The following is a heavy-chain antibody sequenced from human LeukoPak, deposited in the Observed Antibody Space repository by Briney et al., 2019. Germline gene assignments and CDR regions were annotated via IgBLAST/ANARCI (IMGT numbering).Heavy chain of an antibody. CDR1: GFTFSSYW. D-gene: IGHD3-22*01. CDR2: INSDGSST. Sequence: GGSLRLSCAASGFTFSSYWMHWVRQAPGKGLVWVSRINSDGSSTTYADSVKGRFTISRDNAKNTLYLQMNSLRAEDTAVYYCARDSKLDYYDSSGYYVFDYWGQGTLVTVSS. CDR3: ARDSKLDYYDSSGYYVFDY. J-gene: IGHJ4*02. V-gene: IGHV3-74*01.